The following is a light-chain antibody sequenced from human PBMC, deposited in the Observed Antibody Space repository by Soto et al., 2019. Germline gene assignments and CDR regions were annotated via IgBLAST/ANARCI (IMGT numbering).Light chain of an antibody. CDR2: EVR. CDR1: SSDVGGYNY. J-gene: IGLJ6*01. CDR3: NSYTSSNTFV. Sequence: QSVLTQPASVSGSPGQSITISCTGTSSDVGGYNYVSWYQHHPGKAPKVMIFEVRNRPSGVSNRFSGSKTGNTASLTISGLQAEDEADYYCNSYTSSNTFVFGSGTKVTVL. V-gene: IGLV2-14*01.